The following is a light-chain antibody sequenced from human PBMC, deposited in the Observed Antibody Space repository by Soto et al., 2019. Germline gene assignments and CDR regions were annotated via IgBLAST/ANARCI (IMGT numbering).Light chain of an antibody. CDR3: QQYGSSPLVT. CDR1: HSVSSSY. V-gene: IGKV3-20*01. J-gene: IGKJ5*01. CDR2: GAS. Sequence: EIVLTQSPGTLSLSPGERATLSCRASHSVSSSYLAWYQQKPGQAPGLLIYGASSRATGIPDRFSGSGSGTDFTLTVTRLEPEDFAVYYCQQYGSSPLVTFGQGTRLEIK.